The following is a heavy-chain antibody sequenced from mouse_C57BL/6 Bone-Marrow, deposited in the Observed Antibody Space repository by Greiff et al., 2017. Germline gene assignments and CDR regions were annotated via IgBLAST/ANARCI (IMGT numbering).Heavy chain of an antibody. CDR2: ISSGGDYI. V-gene: IGHV5-9-1*02. CDR1: GFTFSSYA. CDR3: TREAGTGYFDY. J-gene: IGHJ2*01. D-gene: IGHD4-1*01. Sequence: EVKLVESGEGLVKPGGSLKLSCAASGFTFSSYAMSWVRQTPEKRLEWVAYISSGGDYIYYADTVKGRFTISRDNARNTLYLQMSSLKSEDTAMYYCTREAGTGYFDYWGQGTTLTVSS.